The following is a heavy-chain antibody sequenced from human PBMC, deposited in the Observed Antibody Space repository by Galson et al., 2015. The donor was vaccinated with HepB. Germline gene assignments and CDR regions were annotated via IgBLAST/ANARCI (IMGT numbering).Heavy chain of an antibody. J-gene: IGHJ5*02. CDR1: GDSVSSNSAA. CDR2: TYYRSKWYN. D-gene: IGHD6-13*01. Sequence: CAISGDSVSSNSAAWNWIRQSPSRGLEWLGRTYYRSKWYNDYAVSVKSRIIINPDTSKNQFSLQLNSVTPEDTAVYYCVSGVAAAGQRDWFDPGGQGTLGSVSS. V-gene: IGHV6-1*01. CDR3: VSGVAAAGQRDWFDP.